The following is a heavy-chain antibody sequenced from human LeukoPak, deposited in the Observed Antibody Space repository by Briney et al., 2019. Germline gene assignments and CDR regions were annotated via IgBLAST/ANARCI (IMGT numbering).Heavy chain of an antibody. CDR1: GFTFSSYG. V-gene: IGHV3-30*02. CDR2: IRYDGSNK. J-gene: IGHJ4*02. D-gene: IGHD3/OR15-3a*01. CDR3: AKWTQRYFDY. Sequence: GGSLRLSCTASGFTFSSYGMHWVRQAPGKGLEWVAFIRYDGSNKYYADSVKGRFTISRDNSKNTLYLQMNSLRAEDTAVYYCAKWTQRYFDYWGQGTLVTVSS.